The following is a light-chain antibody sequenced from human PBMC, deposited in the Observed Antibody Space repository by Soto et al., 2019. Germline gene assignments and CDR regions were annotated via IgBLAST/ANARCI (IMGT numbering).Light chain of an antibody. Sequence: QSALTQPPSASGSPGQSVTISCNGTSSDVGGYNFVSWYQQHPGKAPKLAIYEVTKRPSVVPDRFSGSKSGNTAFLTVSGLLPEDGADYYCASYAGGNKVFGTGTKLTVL. CDR3: ASYAGGNKV. V-gene: IGLV2-8*01. J-gene: IGLJ1*01. CDR1: SSDVGGYNF. CDR2: EVT.